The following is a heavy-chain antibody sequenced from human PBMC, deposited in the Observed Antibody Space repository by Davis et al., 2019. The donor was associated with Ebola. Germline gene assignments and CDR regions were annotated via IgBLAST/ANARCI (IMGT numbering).Heavy chain of an antibody. CDR2: ISSSSSYI. Sequence: GGSLRLSCAASGFTFNSYSMSWVRQAPGKGLEWVSSISSSSSYIYYADSVKGRFTISRDNAKNSLYLQMNSLRAEDTAVYYCARDLDYDILTGNHYFDYWGQGTLVTVSS. D-gene: IGHD3-9*01. CDR3: ARDLDYDILTGNHYFDY. CDR1: GFTFNSYS. J-gene: IGHJ4*02. V-gene: IGHV3-21*01.